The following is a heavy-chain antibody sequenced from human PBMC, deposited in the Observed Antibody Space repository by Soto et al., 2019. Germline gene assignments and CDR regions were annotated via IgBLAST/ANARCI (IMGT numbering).Heavy chain of an antibody. CDR2: ISGSGGSP. J-gene: IGHJ4*02. D-gene: IGHD6-25*01. V-gene: IGHV3-23*01. CDR3: AKDLSSDLSPAFDY. CDR1: GLTFCSYV. Sequence: GPPKRHCSAAFGLTFCSYVVSWVRKATGKGLEWVSAISGSGGSPYYADSLKCRFTLSSDNSKKPLYLQMNSLRPEDPAVYYCAKDLSSDLSPAFDYWGLGTLVTVSS.